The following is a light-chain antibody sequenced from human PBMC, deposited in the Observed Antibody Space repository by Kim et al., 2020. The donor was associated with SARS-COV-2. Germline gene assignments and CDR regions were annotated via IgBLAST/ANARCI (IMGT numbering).Light chain of an antibody. CDR2: LNSDGSH. Sequence: QPVLTQSPSASASLGASVKLTCTLSSGHSNYAIAWHQQQPQKGPRYLMKLNSDGSHDKGDGIPDRFSGASSGTERYLIISSLQSEDEADYYCQTWGTGIWVFGGGTQLTVL. CDR3: QTWGTGIWV. J-gene: IGLJ3*02. V-gene: IGLV4-69*01. CDR1: SGHSNYA.